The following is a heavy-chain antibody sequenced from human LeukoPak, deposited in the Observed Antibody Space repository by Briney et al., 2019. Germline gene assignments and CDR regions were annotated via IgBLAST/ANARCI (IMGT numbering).Heavy chain of an antibody. J-gene: IGHJ4*02. V-gene: IGHV3-20*04. CDR2: INWNGGST. CDR1: GFTFSDYG. D-gene: IGHD6-19*01. Sequence: GGSLRLSCAASGFTFSDYGMTWVRQAPGQGLEWVSGINWNGGSTGYADSVKGRFTIYRHNAKHSLYLRRNSLRAEYTALYYCARGFSYSSAWYGAYYFDYWGQGTLVTVSS. CDR3: ARGFSYSSAWYGAYYFDY.